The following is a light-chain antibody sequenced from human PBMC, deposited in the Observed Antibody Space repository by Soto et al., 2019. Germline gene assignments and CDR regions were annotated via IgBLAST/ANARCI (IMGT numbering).Light chain of an antibody. CDR3: QAYDRSQSGSV. CDR2: GNN. J-gene: IGLJ3*02. V-gene: IGLV1-40*01. Sequence: QSVLTQPPSVSGAPGQRVTISSAGRTSNIGDYDVHWHQQLPGTAPKLLIYGNNNRPSGVPDRFSGSKSGTSASLAITGLQAEDEADYYCQAYDRSQSGSVFGGGTKLTVL. CDR1: TSNIGDYD.